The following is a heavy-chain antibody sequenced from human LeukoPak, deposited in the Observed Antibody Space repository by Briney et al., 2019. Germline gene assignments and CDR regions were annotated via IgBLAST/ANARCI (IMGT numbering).Heavy chain of an antibody. D-gene: IGHD3-22*01. V-gene: IGHV3-21*01. CDR2: ISSSSSYI. J-gene: IGHJ4*02. CDR1: GFTFSSYS. Sequence: GGSLRLSCAASGFTFSSYSMNWVRQAPGKGLEWVSSISSSSSYIYYADSVKGRFTISRDNAKNTLYLQMNSLRAEDTAVYYCARESSGYYVDYWGQGTLVTVSS. CDR3: ARESSGYYVDY.